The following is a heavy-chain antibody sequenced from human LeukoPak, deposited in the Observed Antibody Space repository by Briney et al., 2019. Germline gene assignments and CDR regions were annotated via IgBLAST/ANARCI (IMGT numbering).Heavy chain of an antibody. D-gene: IGHD6-13*01. J-gene: IGHJ6*03. CDR1: GFTFSSYW. V-gene: IGHV3-7*01. CDR2: IKQDGSEK. Sequence: GGSLRLSCAASGFTFSSYWMSWVRQAPGKGLEWVANIKQDGSEKYYVDSVKGRFTISRDNAKNSLYLQMNSLRAEDTAVYYCASSNTGYSSSWSGASPKKYGYYYYYMDVWGKGTTVTVSS. CDR3: ASSNTGYSSSWSGASPKKYGYYYYYMDV.